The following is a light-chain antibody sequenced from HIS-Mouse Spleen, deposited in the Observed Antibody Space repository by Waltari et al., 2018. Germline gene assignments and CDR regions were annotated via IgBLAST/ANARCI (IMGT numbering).Light chain of an antibody. J-gene: IGLJ1*01. Sequence: SYVLTQPPSVSVAPGQTARITCGGNNIGSKSVQGYQQKPGQAPVLVVSADSARPSGSPERSSGSNNGNTATRTISRVEAGDEADYYCQVWDSSSDHYVFGTGTKVTVL. CDR2: ADS. CDR3: QVWDSSSDHYV. CDR1: NIGSKS. V-gene: IGLV3-21*02.